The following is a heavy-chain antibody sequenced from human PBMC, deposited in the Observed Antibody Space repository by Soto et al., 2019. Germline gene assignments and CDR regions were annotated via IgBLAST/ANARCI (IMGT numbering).Heavy chain of an antibody. CDR2: LSGDGVTT. D-gene: IGHD3-9*01. CDR3: AREYYGLVTGYYIDY. Sequence: DVQLVESGGDLVQRGGSLRLSCAASGFPFSSYWMHWVRHPPGKGQDWVARLSGDGVTTYYADSVTGRFTVSRDNAKNTQSLQISGLRAEDTAVYYCAREYYGLVTGYYIDYWAQGTLVSVSS. J-gene: IGHJ4*02. V-gene: IGHV3-74*01. CDR1: GFPFSSYW.